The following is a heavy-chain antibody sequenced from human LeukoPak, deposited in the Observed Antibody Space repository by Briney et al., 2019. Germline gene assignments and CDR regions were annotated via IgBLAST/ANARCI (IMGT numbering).Heavy chain of an antibody. J-gene: IGHJ5*02. D-gene: IGHD6-13*01. CDR3: ARAGDGSRTWFDP. CDR1: GFTFSSYG. CDR2: ISSSSSYI. V-gene: IGHV3-21*01. Sequence: GGSLRLSCAASGFTFSSYGMNWVRQAPGKGLEWVSSISSSSSYIYYADSVKGRFTISRDNAKNSLYLQMNSLRAEDTAVYYCARAGDGSRTWFDPWGQGTLVTVSS.